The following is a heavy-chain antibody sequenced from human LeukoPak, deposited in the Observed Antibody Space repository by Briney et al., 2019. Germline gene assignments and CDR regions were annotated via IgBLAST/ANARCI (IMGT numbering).Heavy chain of an antibody. J-gene: IGHJ5*02. D-gene: IGHD3-3*01. Sequence: MSSQTLSLTCSVSGVSISSDGFHCSWIRQHPGKGLEWIGYIYYSGGTYYNPSLQSRVTMSVDTSKNQFSLKLSSVTAADTAVYYCARGSNFWSGPWGQGTLVTVSS. V-gene: IGHV4-31*03. CDR2: IYYSGGT. CDR3: ARGSNFWSGP. CDR1: GVSISSDGFH.